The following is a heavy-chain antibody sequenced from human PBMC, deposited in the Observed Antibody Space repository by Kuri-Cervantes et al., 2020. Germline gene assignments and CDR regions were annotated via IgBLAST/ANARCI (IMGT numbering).Heavy chain of an antibody. CDR1: GYIFIGYY. Sequence: ASVKVSCKTSGYIFIGYYLYWVRQAPGQGLEWMGWMNPNSGNTGYAQKFQGRVTMTRNTSISTAYMELSSLRSEDTAVYYCARGAVASLSPPDYWGQGTLVTVSS. CDR2: MNPNSGNT. J-gene: IGHJ4*02. CDR3: ARGAVASLSPPDY. D-gene: IGHD6-19*01. V-gene: IGHV1-8*01.